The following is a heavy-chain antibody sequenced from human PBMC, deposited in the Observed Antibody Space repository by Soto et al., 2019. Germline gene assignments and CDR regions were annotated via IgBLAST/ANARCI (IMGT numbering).Heavy chain of an antibody. D-gene: IGHD6-6*01. J-gene: IGHJ6*02. CDR2: INHSGST. Sequence: SETLSLTCAVYGGSFSGYYWSWIRQPPGKGLEWIGEINHSGSTNYNPSLKSRVTISVDTSKNQFSLKLSSVTAADTAVYYCARRGGIAASLYNGLHVWGQGTTVTVAS. CDR1: GGSFSGYY. CDR3: ARRGGIAASLYNGLHV. V-gene: IGHV4-34*01.